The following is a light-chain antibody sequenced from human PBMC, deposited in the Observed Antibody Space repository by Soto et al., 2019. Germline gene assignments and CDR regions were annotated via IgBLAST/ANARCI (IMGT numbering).Light chain of an antibody. Sequence: QSVLTQSPSASASLGASVRLTCILSSGHSNYAIAWHQQQPEKGPQFLMKIYSDGRYSKRDGIADRFSGSSSGAERFLTISGLQSEDEGDYYCQTWGAGIRVFGGGTKLTVL. CDR3: QTWGAGIRV. CDR1: SGHSNYA. CDR2: IYSDGRY. J-gene: IGLJ3*02. V-gene: IGLV4-69*01.